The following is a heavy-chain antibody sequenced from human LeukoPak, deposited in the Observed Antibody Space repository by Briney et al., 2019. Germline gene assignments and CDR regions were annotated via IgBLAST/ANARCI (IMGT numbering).Heavy chain of an antibody. D-gene: IGHD3-10*01. V-gene: IGHV3-74*01. Sequence: GGSLRLSCAASGFTFSSYWMHWVRQAPGKGLVWVSRINSDGSSTSYADSVKGRFTISRDNSRSTLYLQMNSLRPEDTAIYYCAREGYYGSGSPPSLYFDYWGQGTLVTVSS. CDR1: GFTFSSYW. J-gene: IGHJ4*02. CDR3: AREGYYGSGSPPSLYFDY. CDR2: INSDGSST.